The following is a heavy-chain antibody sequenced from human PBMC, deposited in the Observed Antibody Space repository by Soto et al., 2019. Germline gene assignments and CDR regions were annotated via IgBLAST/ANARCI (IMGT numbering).Heavy chain of an antibody. V-gene: IGHV4-30-2*01. J-gene: IGHJ6*02. CDR1: GGSISSGGYS. Sequence: PSETLSLTCAVSGGSISSGGYSWSWIRQPPGKGLEWIGYIYHSGSTYYNPSLKSRVTISVDRSKNQFSLKLSSVTAADTAVYYCARGSHRAYYYYGTDVWGQGTTVTVSS. CDR2: IYHSGST. CDR3: ARGSHRAYYYYGTDV.